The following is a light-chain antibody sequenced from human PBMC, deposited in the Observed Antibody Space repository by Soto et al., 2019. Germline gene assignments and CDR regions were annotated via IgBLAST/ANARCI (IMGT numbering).Light chain of an antibody. CDR1: QGIGDT. CDR2: STS. CDR3: QHFGRSPLT. J-gene: IGKJ4*01. Sequence: EVVMGQSPAALSFSPGEGATRCCGASQGIGDTLAWYQQKPGQAPRLLIYSTSIRAAGIPDRFSVSGSGTDFSLTISRLEPEDFAVYYCQHFGRSPLTFGGGTKVDIK. V-gene: IGKV3-20*01.